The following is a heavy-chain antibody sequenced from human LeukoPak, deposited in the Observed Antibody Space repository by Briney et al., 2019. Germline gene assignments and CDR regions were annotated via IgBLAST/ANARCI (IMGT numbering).Heavy chain of an antibody. CDR3: AVYYYGSGIDY. V-gene: IGHV3-66*01. CDR2: IYSGGST. D-gene: IGHD3-10*01. Sequence: GGSLRLSCAASGFTVSSNYMSWVRQAPGKGLEWVSVIYSGGSTYYADSVKGRFTISRDNSKNTLYLQMNSLRAEDTAVYYCAVYYYGSGIDYWGQGTLVTVSS. CDR1: GFTVSSNY. J-gene: IGHJ4*02.